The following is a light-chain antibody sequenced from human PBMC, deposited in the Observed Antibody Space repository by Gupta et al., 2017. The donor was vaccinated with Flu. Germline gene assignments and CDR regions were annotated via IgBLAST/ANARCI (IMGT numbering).Light chain of an antibody. Sequence: DIVMTQSPATLSVSPGEGATLSCRASQSISSNLAWYQQKPGQAPRLLIYGASTRATGIPARFSGSGSGTEFSLTISSLQSEDFAVYYCQQDNNWPLTFGGGTKVEIK. J-gene: IGKJ4*01. CDR3: QQDNNWPLT. V-gene: IGKV3-15*01. CDR2: GAS. CDR1: QSISSN.